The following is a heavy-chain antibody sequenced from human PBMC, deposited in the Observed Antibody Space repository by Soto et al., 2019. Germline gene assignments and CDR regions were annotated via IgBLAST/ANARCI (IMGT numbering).Heavy chain of an antibody. CDR2: ISYDGSNK. V-gene: IGHV3-30-3*01. D-gene: IGHD5-18*01. J-gene: IGHJ4*02. CDR3: ARDSGAIRGYSYGSFDY. CDR1: GFTFSSYA. Sequence: PGGSLRLSCAASGFTFSSYAMHWVRQAPGKGLEWVAVISYDGSNKYYADSVKGRFTISRDNSKNTLYLQMNSLRAEDTAVYYCARDSGAIRGYSYGSFDYWGQGTLVTVSS.